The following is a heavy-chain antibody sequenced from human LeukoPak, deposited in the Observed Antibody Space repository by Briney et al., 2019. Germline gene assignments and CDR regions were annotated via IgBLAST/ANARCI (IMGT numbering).Heavy chain of an antibody. CDR1: GFTFSSYG. CDR2: ISYDGSNK. J-gene: IGHJ4*02. CDR3: ASLDYYDSSGYYHYYFDY. D-gene: IGHD3-22*01. Sequence: GGSLRLSCAASGFTFSSYGMHWVRQAPGKGLEWVAVISYDGSNKYYADSVKGRFTISRDNSKNTLYLQMNSLRAEDTAVYYCASLDYYDSSGYYHYYFDYWGQGTLVTVSS. V-gene: IGHV3-30*03.